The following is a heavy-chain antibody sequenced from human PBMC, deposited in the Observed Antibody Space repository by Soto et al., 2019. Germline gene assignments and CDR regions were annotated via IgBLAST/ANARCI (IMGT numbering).Heavy chain of an antibody. CDR3: GRPYDILPPAPYYYYGMDV. CDR1: GFTFSSYA. D-gene: IGHD3-9*01. CDR2: ISYDGSNK. V-gene: IGHV3-30-3*01. J-gene: IGHJ6*04. Sequence: GGSLRLSCAASGFTFSSYAMHWVRQAPGKGLEWVAVISYDGSNKYYADSVKGRFTISRDNSKNTLYLQMNSLRAEDTAVYYCGRPYDILPPAPYYYYGMDVWGKGTTVTVPS.